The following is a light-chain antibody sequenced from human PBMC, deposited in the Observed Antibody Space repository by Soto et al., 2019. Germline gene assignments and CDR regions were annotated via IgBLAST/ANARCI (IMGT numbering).Light chain of an antibody. V-gene: IGKV1-5*03. CDR3: QQYNSYFPYT. CDR2: KAS. CDR1: QTISSW. Sequence: DFQMTQSPSTLSGSVGDRVTITCRASQTISSWLAWYQQKPGKAXTLVIYKASTLESGVPSRFSGSGFGTEFTPSISRLQPEDFSNYYGQQYNSYFPYTFGQGTKVDIK. J-gene: IGKJ2*01.